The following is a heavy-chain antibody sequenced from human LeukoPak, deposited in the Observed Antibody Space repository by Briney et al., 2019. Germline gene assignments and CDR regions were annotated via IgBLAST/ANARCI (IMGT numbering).Heavy chain of an antibody. Sequence: PGGSRRLSCAASRFTFSSYGMHWVRQAPGKGLEWVAVISYDGSNKYYADSVKGRFTISRDNSKNTLYLQMNSLRAEDTAVYYCAKSTYYYDSSGSGGFVYWGQGTLVTVSS. CDR2: ISYDGSNK. CDR1: RFTFSSYG. D-gene: IGHD3-22*01. CDR3: AKSTYYYDSSGSGGFVY. V-gene: IGHV3-30*18. J-gene: IGHJ4*02.